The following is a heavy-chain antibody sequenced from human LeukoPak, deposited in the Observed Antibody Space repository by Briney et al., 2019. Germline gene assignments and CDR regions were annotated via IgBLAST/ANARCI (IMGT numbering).Heavy chain of an antibody. J-gene: IGHJ4*02. CDR1: GFTFSSYS. D-gene: IGHD2/OR15-2a*01. Sequence: GGSLRLSCAASGFTFSSYSMNWVRQAPGKGLEWVSYISSSSSTIYYADSAKGRFTISRDNAKNSLYLQMNSLRAEDTAVYYCARGDYVLIDYWGQGTLVTVSS. CDR2: ISSSSSTI. CDR3: ARGDYVLIDY. V-gene: IGHV3-48*01.